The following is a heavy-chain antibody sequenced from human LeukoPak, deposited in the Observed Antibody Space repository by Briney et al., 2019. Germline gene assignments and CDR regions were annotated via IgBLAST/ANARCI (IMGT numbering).Heavy chain of an antibody. J-gene: IGHJ4*02. D-gene: IGHD1-26*01. CDR1: AFTFRTYS. CDR2: INSINSYI. V-gene: IGHV3-21*01. CDR3: SRDPSDGSPFDY. Sequence: GRSLTLPCLPSAFTFRTYSMNWVRQPPGKGLEWVSSINSINSYINYADSVKGRFTISRDDAKNSLFLQMNSLRAEDTAVYYCSRDPSDGSPFDYWGQGTLVSVSA.